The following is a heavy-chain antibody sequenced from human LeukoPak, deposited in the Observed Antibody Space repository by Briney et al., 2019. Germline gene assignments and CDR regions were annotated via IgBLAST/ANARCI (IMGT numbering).Heavy chain of an antibody. CDR1: GFTVSSNY. Sequence: PGGSLRLSCAASGFTVSSNYMSWVRQAPGKGLEWVSVIYSGGSTYYADSVKGRFTISRDNSKSTLYLQMNSLRAEDTAVYYCARDLVSYYDSSGHDAFDIWGQGTMVTVSS. CDR3: ARDLVSYYDSSGHDAFDI. J-gene: IGHJ3*02. V-gene: IGHV3-53*01. CDR2: IYSGGST. D-gene: IGHD3-22*01.